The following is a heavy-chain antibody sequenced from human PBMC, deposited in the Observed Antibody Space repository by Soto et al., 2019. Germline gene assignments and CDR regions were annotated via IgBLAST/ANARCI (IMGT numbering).Heavy chain of an antibody. V-gene: IGHV4-59*08. J-gene: IGHJ6*03. CDR2: IYYSGGT. CDR3: ASRASDYEFWRGFSGIEWSADYYYYMDV. D-gene: IGHD3-3*01. Sequence: QVQLQESGPGLVKPSETLSLTCTVSGGSISSYYWSWIRQPPGKGLEWIGYIYYSGGTNYNPSLRRRVTISVDTSTNLFSLKLSSVTAADTAVYYCASRASDYEFWRGFSGIEWSADYYYYMDVWGKGTTVTVSS. CDR1: GGSISSYY.